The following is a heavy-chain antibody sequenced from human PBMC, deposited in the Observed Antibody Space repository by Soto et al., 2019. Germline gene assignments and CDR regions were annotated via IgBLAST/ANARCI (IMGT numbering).Heavy chain of an antibody. CDR2: IKFDGSEK. J-gene: IGHJ4*02. Sequence: GSLRLSCEASIFTFSDYWMSWVRQAPGKGPERVANIKFDGSEKQYVDSVRGRFTISRDNSRSSLSLQMNSLRAGDTAVYYCVKDGGYCSSSTCYAPRNHYFDSWGQGTLVTVSS. CDR1: IFTFSDYW. CDR3: VKDGGYCSSSTCYAPRNHYFDS. D-gene: IGHD2-2*01. V-gene: IGHV3-7*03.